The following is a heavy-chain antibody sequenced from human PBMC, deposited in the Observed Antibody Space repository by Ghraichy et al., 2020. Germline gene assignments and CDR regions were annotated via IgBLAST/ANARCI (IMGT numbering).Heavy chain of an antibody. D-gene: IGHD3-22*01. CDR1: GGSFSGYY. CDR2: INHGGST. CDR3: ARGFSLNYYDSSGYYFDY. J-gene: IGHJ4*02. V-gene: IGHV4-34*01. Sequence: SETLSLTCAVYGGSFSGYYWSWIRQPPGKGLEWIGEINHGGSTNYSPSLKSRVSISIDTSENQFSLKLNSVTAADTAVYYCARGFSLNYYDSSGYYFDYWGQGTLVTVSS.